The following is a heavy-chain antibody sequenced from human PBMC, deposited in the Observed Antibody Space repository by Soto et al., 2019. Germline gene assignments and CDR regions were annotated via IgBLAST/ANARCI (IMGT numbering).Heavy chain of an antibody. CDR2: ISGSGGST. V-gene: IGHV3-23*01. D-gene: IGHD2-21*01. Sequence: GGSLRLSCAASGFTFSSYAMSWVRQAPGKGLEWVSAISGSGGSTYYADSVKGRFTISRDNSKSTLYLQMNSLRAEDTAVYYCAKFLILDYHPVTYCGGDCYLDLDYWGQGTLVTVSS. CDR3: AKFLILDYHPVTYCGGDCYLDLDY. J-gene: IGHJ4*02. CDR1: GFTFSSYA.